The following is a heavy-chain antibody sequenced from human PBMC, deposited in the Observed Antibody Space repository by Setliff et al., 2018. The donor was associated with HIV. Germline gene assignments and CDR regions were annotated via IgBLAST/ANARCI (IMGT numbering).Heavy chain of an antibody. CDR1: GHSISSGYF. Sequence: SSETLFLTCAVSGHSISSGYFCGWIRQTPGKGLEWIGNIYQSGNAYYNPSLKSRVTISVDTSRNRFSLKLSSVTAADTAVYYCVTGYNSVWYSVFWGQGILVTVSS. CDR2: IYQSGNA. CDR3: VTGYNSVWYSVF. V-gene: IGHV4-38-2*01. D-gene: IGHD6-13*01. J-gene: IGHJ4*02.